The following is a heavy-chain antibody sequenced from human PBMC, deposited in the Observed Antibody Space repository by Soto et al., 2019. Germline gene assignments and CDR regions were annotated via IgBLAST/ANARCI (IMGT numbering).Heavy chain of an antibody. Sequence: LRLSCAASGFTFSSYAMHWVRQAPGKGLEWVAVISYDGSNKYYADAVKGRFTISRDKSKNTLYLQMNSLRAEDTAVYYCAREPPRTTATPYGMDVWGQGTTVTVSS. J-gene: IGHJ6*02. V-gene: IGHV3-30-3*01. CDR1: GFTFSSYA. D-gene: IGHD4-17*01. CDR3: AREPPRTTATPYGMDV. CDR2: ISYDGSNK.